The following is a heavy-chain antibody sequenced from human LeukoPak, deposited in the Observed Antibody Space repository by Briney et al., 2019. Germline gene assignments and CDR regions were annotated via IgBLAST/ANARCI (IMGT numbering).Heavy chain of an antibody. CDR3: ARGGRDSSGYYYPVDY. J-gene: IGHJ4*02. Sequence: SQTLSLTCAISGDSVASNSAAWNWIRQSPSRGLEWLGRTYYRSKWYNDYAVSVKSRITIIPDTSKNQFSLQLNSVTPEDTAVYYGARGGRDSSGYYYPVDYWGQGTLVTVSS. D-gene: IGHD3-22*01. CDR2: TYYRSKWYN. CDR1: GDSVASNSAA. V-gene: IGHV6-1*01.